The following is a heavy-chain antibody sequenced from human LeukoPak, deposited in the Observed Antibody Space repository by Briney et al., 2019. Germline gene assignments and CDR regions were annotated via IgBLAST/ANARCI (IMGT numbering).Heavy chain of an antibody. CDR3: ARVDSSDYVLDY. D-gene: IGHD3-22*01. CDR2: INTNTGNP. J-gene: IGHJ4*02. CDR1: GYTFTRYG. V-gene: IGHV7-4-1*02. Sequence: ASVXVSCKAXGYTFTRYGMNWVRQAPGQGLEWMGWINTNTGNPTYAQAFTGRFVLSLDTSVSTAYLRISSLKAEDTAVYYCARVDSSDYVLDYWGQGTLVTVSS.